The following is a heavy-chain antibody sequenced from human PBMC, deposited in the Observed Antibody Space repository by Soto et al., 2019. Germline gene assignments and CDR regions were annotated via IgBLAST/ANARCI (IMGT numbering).Heavy chain of an antibody. CDR3: AKEKQQLVRDLFGAFDI. J-gene: IGHJ3*02. Sequence: EVQLVESGGGLVQPGRSLRLSCAASGFTFDDYAMHWVRQAPGKGLEWVSGISWNSGSIGYADSVKGRFIISGDNAKNSLYLQMNSLRAEDTALYYCAKEKQQLVRDLFGAFDIWGQGTMVTVSS. CDR2: ISWNSGSI. D-gene: IGHD6-13*01. CDR1: GFTFDDYA. V-gene: IGHV3-9*01.